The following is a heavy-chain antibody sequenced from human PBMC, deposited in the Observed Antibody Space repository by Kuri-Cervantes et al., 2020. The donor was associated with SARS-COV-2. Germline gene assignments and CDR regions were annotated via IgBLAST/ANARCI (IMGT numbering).Heavy chain of an antibody. CDR2: FSGSGSYI. J-gene: IGHJ4*02. V-gene: IGHV3-21*01. CDR1: GFTFSSYS. CDR3: ARRGYEFDY. D-gene: IGHD5-12*01. Sequence: GGSLRLSCAASGFTFSSYSMNWVRRAPGKGLEWVSSFSGSGSYIYYADSVKGRFTTSRENAKNSLYLQMNSLRAEDTAVYYCARRGYEFDYWGQGTLVTVSS.